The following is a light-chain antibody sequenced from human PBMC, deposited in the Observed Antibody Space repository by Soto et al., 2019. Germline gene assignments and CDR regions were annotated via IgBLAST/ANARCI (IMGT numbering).Light chain of an antibody. V-gene: IGLV1-44*01. CDR2: SNN. CDR1: RSNVGSNT. J-gene: IGLJ3*02. Sequence: QSVLTQPPSASETPGQRVTISCSGSRSNVGSNTVNWYQQLPGTAPKVLIYSNNQRPSGVPDRFSGSKSGTSASLAISGLQSEDEADYYCAPWEDSLNGSWVFGGGTKLTVL. CDR3: APWEDSLNGSWV.